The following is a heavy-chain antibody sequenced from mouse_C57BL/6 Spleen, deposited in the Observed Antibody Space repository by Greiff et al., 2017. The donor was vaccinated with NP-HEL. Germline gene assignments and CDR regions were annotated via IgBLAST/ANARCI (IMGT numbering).Heavy chain of an antibody. D-gene: IGHD2-3*01. CDR1: GYSITSGYD. CDR2: ISYSGST. V-gene: IGHV3-1*01. Sequence: EVKLQESGPGMVKPSQSLSLTCTVTGYSITSGYDWHWVRHFPGNKLEWMGYISYSGSTNYNPSLKSRISITHDTSKNHFFLKLNSVTTEDTATYYCARGDGYYSYYAMDYWGQGTSVTVSS. CDR3: ARGDGYYSYYAMDY. J-gene: IGHJ4*01.